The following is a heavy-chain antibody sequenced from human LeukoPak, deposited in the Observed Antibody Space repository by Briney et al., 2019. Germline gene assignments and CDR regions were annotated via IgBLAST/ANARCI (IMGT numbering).Heavy chain of an antibody. CDR2: ISGSGGST. J-gene: IGHJ4*02. CDR1: GFTFSSYA. V-gene: IGHV3-23*01. CDR3: AKVQVVPAGHEYYFDY. Sequence: GGSLRLSRAASGFTFSSYAMSWVRQAPGKGLEWVSAISGSGGSTYYADSVKGRFTISRDNSKNTLYLQMNSLRAEDTAVYYCAKVQVVPAGHEYYFDYWGQGTLVTVSS. D-gene: IGHD2-2*01.